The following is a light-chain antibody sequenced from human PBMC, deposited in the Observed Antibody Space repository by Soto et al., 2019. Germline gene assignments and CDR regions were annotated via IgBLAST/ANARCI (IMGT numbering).Light chain of an antibody. CDR3: QQRSNWPAT. J-gene: IGKJ1*01. CDR1: QSVSSY. CDR2: DAS. Sequence: EIVLTQSPGTLSLSPGERATLSCRASQSVSSYLAWYQQKPGQTPRLLIYDASNRATGIPARFSGSGSGTDFTLTISSLEPEDFAVYYCQQRSNWPATFGQGTKVEI. V-gene: IGKV3-11*01.